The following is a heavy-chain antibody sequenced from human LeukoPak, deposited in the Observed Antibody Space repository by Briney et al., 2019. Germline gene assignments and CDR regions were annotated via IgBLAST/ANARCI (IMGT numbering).Heavy chain of an antibody. CDR1: GITFINAW. CDR3: TTPLTTVTTFPFDS. D-gene: IGHD4-17*01. V-gene: IGHV3-15*01. CDR2: IKSRSDGGTT. J-gene: IGHJ4*02. Sequence: GGSLRLSCAASGITFINAWMNWVRQAPGKGLEWVGRIKSRSDGGTTDYATPVKGRFTISRDDPKATVYLQMDSLKIEDTAVYYCTTPLTTVTTFPFDSWGQGPLVTVPS.